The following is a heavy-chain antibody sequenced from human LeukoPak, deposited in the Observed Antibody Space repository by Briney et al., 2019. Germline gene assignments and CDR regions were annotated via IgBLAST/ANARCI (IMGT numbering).Heavy chain of an antibody. J-gene: IGHJ4*02. V-gene: IGHV3-20*01. D-gene: IGHD3-10*01. CDR2: IHRNGGST. CDR3: ARGNSNFDY. Sequence: PGGSLRLSCAASGFTSDDYGMSWVRQAPGKGLEWVSGIHRNGGSTGYGDSVKGRFTISRDTAKNSLYLQMNSLRAEDTALYHCARGNSNFDYWGQGTLVTVSS. CDR1: GFTSDDYG.